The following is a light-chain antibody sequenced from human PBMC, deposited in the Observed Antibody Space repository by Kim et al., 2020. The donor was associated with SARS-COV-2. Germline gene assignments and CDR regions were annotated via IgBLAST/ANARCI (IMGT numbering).Light chain of an antibody. CDR2: AAS. J-gene: IGKJ1*01. Sequence: DIQMTQSPSSLSASVGDRVTITCRASQRISSYVNWYQQKSGKAPKLLIYAASSLQSGAPSRFSGSGSGTDFTLTISSLQPEDFATYYCQQSYSTPWTFGQGTKVDIK. CDR1: QRISSY. CDR3: QQSYSTPWT. V-gene: IGKV1-39*01.